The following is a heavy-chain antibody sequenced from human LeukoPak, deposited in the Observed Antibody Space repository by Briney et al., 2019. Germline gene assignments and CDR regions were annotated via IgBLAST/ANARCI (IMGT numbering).Heavy chain of an antibody. CDR2: INAGNGNT. CDR1: GYTFTSYA. Sequence: ASVTVSCKASGYTFTSYAMHWVRQAPGQRLEWMGWINAGNGNTKYSQKFQGRVTITRDTSASTAYMELSSLRSEDTAVYYCARDWSLWELAGMDVWGQGTTVTVSS. CDR3: ARDWSLWELAGMDV. D-gene: IGHD1-26*01. J-gene: IGHJ6*02. V-gene: IGHV1-3*01.